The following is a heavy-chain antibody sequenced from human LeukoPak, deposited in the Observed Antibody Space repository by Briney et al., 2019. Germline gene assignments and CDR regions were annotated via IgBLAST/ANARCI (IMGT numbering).Heavy chain of an antibody. CDR3: AKSLYSSGPGDY. CDR2: ISYDGSNK. CDR1: GFTFSSYG. V-gene: IGHV3-30*18. D-gene: IGHD6-19*01. J-gene: IGHJ4*02. Sequence: GGSLRLSCAASGFTFSSYGMHWVRQAPGKGLEWVAVISYDGSNKYYADSVKGRFTISRDNSKNTLYLQMNSLRAEDTAVYYCAKSLYSSGPGDYWGQGTLVTVSS.